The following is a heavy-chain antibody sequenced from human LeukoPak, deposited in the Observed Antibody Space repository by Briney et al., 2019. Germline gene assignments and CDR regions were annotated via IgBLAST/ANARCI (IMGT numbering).Heavy chain of an antibody. Sequence: SETLSLTCTVSGDSISSYYWSWIRQPPGKGLEWIGYIYTSGGTNYIPSLKGRVTISIDTSKNQFSLKLSSVTAADTAVYYCARRVHMDVWGKGTTVTVSS. CDR1: GDSISSYY. J-gene: IGHJ6*03. CDR2: IYTSGGT. CDR3: ARRVHMDV. V-gene: IGHV4-4*09.